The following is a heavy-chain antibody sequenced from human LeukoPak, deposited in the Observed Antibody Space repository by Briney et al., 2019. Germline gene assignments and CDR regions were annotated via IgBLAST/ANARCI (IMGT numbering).Heavy chain of an antibody. D-gene: IGHD4-17*01. V-gene: IGHV3-33*01. CDR1: GFSFSNYD. J-gene: IGHJ4*02. Sequence: PGRSLRLSCAASGFSFSNYDMHWVRQAPGKGLEWVAVIWYDGGNKYYADSVKGRFTISRDNSKNTLYLHMNSLRVEDTAVYYCARGDPTVTTKQNLDYWGQGTLVTVPS. CDR3: ARGDPTVTTKQNLDY. CDR2: IWYDGGNK.